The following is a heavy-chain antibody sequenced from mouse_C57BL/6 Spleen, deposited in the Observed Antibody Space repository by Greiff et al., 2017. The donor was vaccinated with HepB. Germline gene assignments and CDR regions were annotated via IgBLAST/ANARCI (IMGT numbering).Heavy chain of an antibody. CDR3: ARLGDGYSYYFDY. J-gene: IGHJ2*01. D-gene: IGHD2-3*01. CDR1: GYTFTSYW. V-gene: IGHV1-61*01. Sequence: QVQLQQPGAELVRPGSSVKLSCKASGYTFTSYWMDWVKQRPGQGLEWIGNIYPSDSETHYNQKFKDKATLTVDKSSSTAYMQLSSLTSEDSAVYDCARLGDGYSYYFDYWGQGTTLTVSS. CDR2: IYPSDSET.